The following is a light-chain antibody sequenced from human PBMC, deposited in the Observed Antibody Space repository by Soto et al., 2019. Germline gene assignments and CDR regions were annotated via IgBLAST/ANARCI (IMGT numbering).Light chain of an antibody. CDR1: QSVSSN. CDR3: QQYNNWPQT. V-gene: IGKV3D-15*01. J-gene: IGKJ1*01. CDR2: DAS. Sequence: IVVTQSPGTLSLSPGERATLCCRASQSVSSNLAWYQQKPGQAPRLLIYDASNRATGIPARFSGSGSGTEFTLTISSLQSEDFAVYYCQQYNNWPQTFGQGTKVDIK.